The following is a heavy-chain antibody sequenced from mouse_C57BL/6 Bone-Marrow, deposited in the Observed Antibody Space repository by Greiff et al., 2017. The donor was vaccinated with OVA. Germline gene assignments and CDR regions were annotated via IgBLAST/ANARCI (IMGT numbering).Heavy chain of an antibody. V-gene: IGHV1-59*01. D-gene: IGHD2-3*01. J-gene: IGHJ3*01. CDR3: AKGKDGYYPFAY. Sequence: QVQLQQPGAELVRLGTSVKLSCKASGYTFTSYWMHWVKQRPGQGLEWIGVIDPSDSYTNYNQKFKGKATLTVDTSSSTAYMQLSSLTSEDSAVYYCAKGKDGYYPFAYWGQGTLVTVSA. CDR2: IDPSDSYT. CDR1: GYTFTSYW.